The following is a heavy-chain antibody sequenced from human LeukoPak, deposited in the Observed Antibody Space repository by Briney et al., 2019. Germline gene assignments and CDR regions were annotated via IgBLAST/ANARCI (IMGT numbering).Heavy chain of an antibody. CDR2: ISNNGGYT. J-gene: IGHJ4*02. V-gene: IGHV3-23*01. Sequence: GGSLRLSCAASGFTFSSSAMSWVRKAPGKGLEWVSAISNNGGYTYYADSVQGRFTISRDNSKSTLCLQMNSLRPEDTAVYYCAKDEPGIWGQGTLVTVSS. CDR1: GFTFSSSA. CDR3: AKDEPGI.